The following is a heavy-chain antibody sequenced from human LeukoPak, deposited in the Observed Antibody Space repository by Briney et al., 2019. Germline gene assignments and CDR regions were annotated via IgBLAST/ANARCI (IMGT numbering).Heavy chain of an antibody. D-gene: IGHD5-18*01. CDR1: RFTFSSYA. CDR2: ISGSGGST. V-gene: IGHV3-23*01. Sequence: PGGSLRLSCAASRFTFSSYAMSWVRQAPGKGLEWVSAISGSGGSTYYADSVKGRFTISRDNSKNTLYLQMNSLRAEDTAVYYCAKDLRGYSYGPDYWGQGTLVTVSS. CDR3: AKDLRGYSYGPDY. J-gene: IGHJ4*02.